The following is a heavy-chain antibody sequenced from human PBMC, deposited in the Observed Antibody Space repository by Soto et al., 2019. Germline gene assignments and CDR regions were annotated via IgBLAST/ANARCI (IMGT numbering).Heavy chain of an antibody. CDR1: GVSINNYY. CDR2: VYYSGST. CDR3: TRSHYFDY. J-gene: IGHJ4*02. Sequence: LDTLSLTFTVSGVSINNYYWSWIRQPPGKGLEWIGHVYYSGSTHYNPSLKSRVTMSVDASRNLFSLKLSSVTAADTAVHFCTRSHYFDYWGQGALVTVS. V-gene: IGHV4-59*08.